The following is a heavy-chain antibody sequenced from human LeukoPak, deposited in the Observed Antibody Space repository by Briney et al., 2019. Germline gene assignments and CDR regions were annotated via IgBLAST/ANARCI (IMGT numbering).Heavy chain of an antibody. Sequence: PGGSLRLSCAAAGCPVSNFPMRWAHQAPGNRVRWVSGISGGGDSTYYADSVQGRFAISRDNSKNTLYLQRSSLRAEDTAVYYCAKDRYSPPSYFDYGGQGTLVTVSS. J-gene: IGHJ4*02. CDR2: ISGGGDST. V-gene: IGHV3-23*01. D-gene: IGHD5-12*01. CDR1: GCPVSNFP. CDR3: AKDRYSPPSYFDY.